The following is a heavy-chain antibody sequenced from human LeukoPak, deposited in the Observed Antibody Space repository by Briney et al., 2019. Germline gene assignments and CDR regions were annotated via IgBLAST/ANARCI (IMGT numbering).Heavy chain of an antibody. CDR2: IKCKTDGGTT. Sequence: VKPGGSLRLSCAASGFTFSYAWMTWVRQAPGIGLEWVGRIKCKTDGGTTDYAAPVKGRFTISRDDSKNTLYLQMNSLTAEDTAIYYCVRPNGDYARGGLEIWGQGTVVTVSS. D-gene: IGHD4-17*01. V-gene: IGHV3-15*01. CDR3: VRPNGDYARGGLEI. J-gene: IGHJ3*02. CDR1: GFTFSYAW.